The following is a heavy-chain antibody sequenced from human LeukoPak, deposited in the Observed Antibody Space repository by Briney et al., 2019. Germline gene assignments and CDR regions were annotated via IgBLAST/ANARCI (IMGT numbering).Heavy chain of an antibody. D-gene: IGHD7-27*01. CDR1: GFTFSSYW. Sequence: GGSLRLSCAASGFTFSSYWMHWVRQAPGKGLEWVSSISSSSSYIYYADSVKGRFTISRDNAKNSLYLQMNSLRAEDTAVYYCASLTGPVDYWGQGTLVTVSS. CDR2: ISSSSSYI. J-gene: IGHJ4*02. CDR3: ASLTGPVDY. V-gene: IGHV3-21*01.